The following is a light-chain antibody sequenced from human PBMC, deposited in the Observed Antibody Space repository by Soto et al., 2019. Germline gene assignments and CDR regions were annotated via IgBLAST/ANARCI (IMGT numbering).Light chain of an antibody. CDR3: QQRSNWPWT. V-gene: IGKV3-11*01. J-gene: IGKJ1*01. CDR1: QSVSNS. CDR2: DAS. Sequence: EIVLTQSPATLSLSPGERAALSCRASQSVSNSLAWYQQKPGQAPRLLIYDASKRATGIPARFSGSESGTDFTLTISSLEPEDFAVYYCQQRSNWPWTFGQGTKVDTK.